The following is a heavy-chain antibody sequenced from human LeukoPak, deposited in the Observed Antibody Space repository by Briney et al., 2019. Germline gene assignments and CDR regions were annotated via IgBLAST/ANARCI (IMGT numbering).Heavy chain of an antibody. V-gene: IGHV4-59*01. Sequence: WETLSLTCTVSGGPISSYYWSWIRQPPGKGLERIGYIYYSGSTNYNPSLKSRVTISVDTSKNQFSLKLSSVTAADTAVYYCARGYYDILTSDAFDIWGQGTMVTVSS. J-gene: IGHJ3*02. D-gene: IGHD3-9*01. CDR3: ARGYYDILTSDAFDI. CDR1: GGPISSYY. CDR2: IYYSGST.